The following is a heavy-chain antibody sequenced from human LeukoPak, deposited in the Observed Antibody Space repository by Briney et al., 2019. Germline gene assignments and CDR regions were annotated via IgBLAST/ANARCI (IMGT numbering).Heavy chain of an antibody. CDR2: INQVGSSK. CDR1: GFTFSSYW. Sequence: GGSLRLSCVASGFTFSSYWMSWVRQAPGKGPEWVANINQVGSSKYFVDSVKGRFIISRDNAKNSLYLQMNSLRDEDTAVYYCANLGPPGRDHYLESWGQGTLVTVSS. V-gene: IGHV3-7*01. D-gene: IGHD5-24*01. CDR3: ANLGPPGRDHYLES. J-gene: IGHJ4*02.